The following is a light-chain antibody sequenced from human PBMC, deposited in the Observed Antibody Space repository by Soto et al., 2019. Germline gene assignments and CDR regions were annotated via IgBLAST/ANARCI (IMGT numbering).Light chain of an antibody. CDR3: SSYTSCSTLG. Sequence: QSALTQPASVSGSPGQSITISCTGTSSDVGGYNYVSWYQQHPGKAPKLMIYEVSNRPSGVSNRFSGSKSGNTASLTISGLQDEDEADYYCSSYTSCSTLGFGGGTKLTVL. CDR2: EVS. V-gene: IGLV2-14*01. CDR1: SSDVGGYNY. J-gene: IGLJ2*01.